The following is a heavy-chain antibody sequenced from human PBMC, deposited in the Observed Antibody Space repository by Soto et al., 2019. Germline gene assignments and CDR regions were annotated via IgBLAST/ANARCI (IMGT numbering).Heavy chain of an antibody. V-gene: IGHV3-23*01. CDR1: GFTFSSSA. CDR3: AKDAQLWYEGVDY. CDR2: ISGDGGVT. J-gene: IGHJ4*02. D-gene: IGHD5-18*01. Sequence: GGSLRLSCAASGFTFSSSAMSWVRQAPGKGLEWVSGISGDGGVTYYADSVKGRFTISRDNSKNTLYLQMNSLRAEDTAVYYCAKDAQLWYEGVDYWGQRTLVTVSS.